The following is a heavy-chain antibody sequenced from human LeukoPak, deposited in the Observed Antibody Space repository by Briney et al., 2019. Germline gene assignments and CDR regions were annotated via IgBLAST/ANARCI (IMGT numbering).Heavy chain of an antibody. J-gene: IGHJ3*02. V-gene: IGHV3-15*01. Sequence: PGRSLRLSCAASGFIFTNAWVSWVRQAPGKGLEWVGRIKSISDGGTTDYAAPVKGRFTISRDDSKNTLYLQMNSLKTEDTAVYYCTNLYYDFWSGYYHNAFDIWGQGTMVTVSS. CDR2: IKSISDGGTT. CDR3: TNLYYDFWSGYYHNAFDI. D-gene: IGHD3-3*01. CDR1: GFIFTNAW.